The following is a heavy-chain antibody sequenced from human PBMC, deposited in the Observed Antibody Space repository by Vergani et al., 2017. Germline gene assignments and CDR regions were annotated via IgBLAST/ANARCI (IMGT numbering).Heavy chain of an antibody. CDR3: ARRYYDSSGYHAPDI. D-gene: IGHD3-22*01. Sequence: QVQLVQSGAEVKKPGASEKVSCTVSGYTFTSYDINWVRQATGQGLEWMGWMNPNSGNTGYAQKFQGRVTMTRNTSISTAYMELSSLRSDDTAVYYCARRYYDSSGYHAPDIWGQGTMVTVSS. V-gene: IGHV1-8*01. J-gene: IGHJ3*02. CDR2: MNPNSGNT. CDR1: GYTFTSYD.